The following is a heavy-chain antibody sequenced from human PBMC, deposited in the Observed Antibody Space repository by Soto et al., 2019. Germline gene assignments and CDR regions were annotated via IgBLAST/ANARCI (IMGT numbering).Heavy chain of an antibody. V-gene: IGHV3-30*18. CDR1: GFTFSSYG. CDR3: AKDGPTTFDY. D-gene: IGHD1-1*01. Sequence: PGGSLRLSCAASGFTFSSYGMHWVRQAPGKGLEWVAVISYDGSNKYYADSVKGRFTISRDNSKNTLYLQMNSLRAEDTAVYYCAKDGPTTFDYWGQGTLVTVSS. CDR2: ISYDGSNK. J-gene: IGHJ4*02.